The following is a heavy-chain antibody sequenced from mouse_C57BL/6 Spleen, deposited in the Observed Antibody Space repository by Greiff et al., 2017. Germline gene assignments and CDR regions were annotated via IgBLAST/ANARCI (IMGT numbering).Heavy chain of an antibody. V-gene: IGHV14-2*01. CDR3: ARSPHYYGSSYPYYYARDY. CDR1: GFNIKDYY. Sequence: VQLKESGAELVKPGASVKLSCTASGFNIKDYYMHWVKQRTEQGLEWIGRIDPEDGETKDAPKFQGKATITADTSSNTAYLQLSSLTSEDTAVYYCARSPHYYGSSYPYYYARDYWGQGTSVTVSS. J-gene: IGHJ4*01. D-gene: IGHD1-1*01. CDR2: IDPEDGET.